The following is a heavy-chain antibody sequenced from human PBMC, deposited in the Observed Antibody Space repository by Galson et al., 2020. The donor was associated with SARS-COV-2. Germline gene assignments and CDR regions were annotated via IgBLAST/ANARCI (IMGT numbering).Heavy chain of an antibody. V-gene: IGHV2-5*02. D-gene: IGHD6-13*01. Sequence: SGPTLVQPTHTLTLPCTFSEFSLRTSGVGVGWIRQPPGKDLEWLALLYWDDDQRYSPSLKSRRSITKDTAKNQVVLTMTNMDPVETAKYYCVLRNLNIAAGGIRYWGQGTRVTGSS. CDR1: EFSLRTSGVG. J-gene: IGHJ4*02. CDR2: LYWDDDQ. CDR3: VLRNLNIAAGGIRY.